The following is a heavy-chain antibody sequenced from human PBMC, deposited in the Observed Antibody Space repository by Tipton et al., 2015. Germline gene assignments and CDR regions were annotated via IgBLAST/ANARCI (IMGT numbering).Heavy chain of an antibody. CDR1: GFTFSTYW. J-gene: IGHJ4*02. Sequence: GSLRLSCAASGFTFSTYWMYWVRQAPGKGLVSVSRIESDGSSPTYADSVKGRFTISRDNAKNTLYLQMNSLRAEDTAVYYCARDGDYDITGHYPFDHWGQGTLVTVSS. CDR3: ARDGDYDITGHYPFDH. D-gene: IGHD3-22*01. CDR2: IESDGSSP. V-gene: IGHV3-74*01.